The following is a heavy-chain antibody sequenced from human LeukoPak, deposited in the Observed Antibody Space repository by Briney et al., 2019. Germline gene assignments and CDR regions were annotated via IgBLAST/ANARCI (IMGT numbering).Heavy chain of an antibody. J-gene: IGHJ3*02. D-gene: IGHD3-10*01. CDR2: ISSSSSYI. V-gene: IGHV3-21*04. CDR3: ARSPGGSGTRAFDI. CDR1: GFTFSSYS. Sequence: GGSLRLSCAASGFTFSSYSMNWVRQAPGKGLEWVSSISSSSSYIYYADSVKGRFTTSRDNAKNSLYLQMNSLRAADTAVYYCARSPGGSGTRAFDIWGQGTMVTVSS.